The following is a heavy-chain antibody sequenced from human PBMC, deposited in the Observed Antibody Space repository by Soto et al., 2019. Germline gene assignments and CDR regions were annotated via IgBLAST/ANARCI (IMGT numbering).Heavy chain of an antibody. V-gene: IGHV2-5*02. CDR2: IYWDDDK. D-gene: IGHD3-10*01. J-gene: IGHJ6*03. Sequence: QITLKESGPTLVKPTQTLTLTCTFSGFSLTTRGVGVCWIRQPPGKALEWLALIYWDDDKRYSPSLKSRLTITNDTSKNQVVLTLTNMDPVDTATYYCAHVPGSGQLLYSYYYYMDVWGKGATVAVS. CDR1: GFSLTTRGVG. CDR3: AHVPGSGQLLYSYYYYMDV.